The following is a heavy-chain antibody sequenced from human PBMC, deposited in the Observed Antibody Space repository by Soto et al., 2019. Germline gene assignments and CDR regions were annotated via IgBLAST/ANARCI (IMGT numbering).Heavy chain of an antibody. Sequence: GGSLRLSCAASGFTFSSYAMHWVRQAPGKGLEWVAVISYDGSNKYYADSVKGRFTISRDNSKNTLYLQMNSLRAEDTAVYYCARGVYYDSSGYYYFDYWGQGTLVTVSS. D-gene: IGHD3-22*01. CDR2: ISYDGSNK. CDR1: GFTFSSYA. V-gene: IGHV3-30*04. CDR3: ARGVYYDSSGYYYFDY. J-gene: IGHJ4*02.